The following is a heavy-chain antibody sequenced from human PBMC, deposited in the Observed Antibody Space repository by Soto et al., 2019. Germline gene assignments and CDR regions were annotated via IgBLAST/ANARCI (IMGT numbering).Heavy chain of an antibody. D-gene: IGHD6-13*01. Sequence: GGSLRLSCAASGFTFSSYSMNWVRQAPGKGLEWVSSISSSSSYIYYADSVKGRFTISRDNAKNSLYLQMNSLRAEDTAVYYCARDRSFAGTFDYWGQGTLVTVSS. J-gene: IGHJ4*02. V-gene: IGHV3-21*01. CDR3: ARDRSFAGTFDY. CDR1: GFTFSSYS. CDR2: ISSSSSYI.